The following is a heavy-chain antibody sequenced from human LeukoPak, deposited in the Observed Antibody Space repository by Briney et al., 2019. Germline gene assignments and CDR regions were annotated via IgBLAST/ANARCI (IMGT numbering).Heavy chain of an antibody. J-gene: IGHJ3*02. CDR2: INHSGST. Sequence: SETLSLTCAVYGGSFSGYYWSWIRQPPGKGLEWIGEINHSGSTNYNPSLKSRVTISVDTSKNQFSLKLSSVTAADTAVYYCARGRITMVRGVRIAGNAFDIWGQGTMVTVSS. D-gene: IGHD3-10*01. V-gene: IGHV4-34*01. CDR1: GGSFSGYY. CDR3: ARGRITMVRGVRIAGNAFDI.